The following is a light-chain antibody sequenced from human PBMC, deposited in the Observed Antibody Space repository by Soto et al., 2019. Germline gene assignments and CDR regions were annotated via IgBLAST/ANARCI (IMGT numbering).Light chain of an antibody. J-gene: IGKJ2*01. CDR2: LGS. CDR3: MQGLQTPS. Sequence: DIVMTQSPLSLPVTPGEPASISCRSSQSLLHSNGYKYLDWYLQKPGQSPQLLIYLGSNRASGVPDRFSRSGSGTDFTLEISRVEAEDVGVYYCMQGLQTPSFGQGTKLEIK. CDR1: QSLLHSNGYKY. V-gene: IGKV2-28*01.